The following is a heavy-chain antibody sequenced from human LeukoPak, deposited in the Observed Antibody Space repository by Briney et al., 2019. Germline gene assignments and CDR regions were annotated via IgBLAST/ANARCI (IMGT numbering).Heavy chain of an antibody. V-gene: IGHV3-30*04. CDR3: ARDQYYYDTSGYPDAFDI. Sequence: GGSLRLSCSASRFTFFTYAMHWVRQAPGKGLEWVAVISYDGSDKFYADSVKGRFTISRDNAKDTLYLQMSSLTTEDTAVYFCARDQYYYDTSGYPDAFDIWGQGTVVTVSS. CDR2: ISYDGSDK. D-gene: IGHD3-22*01. J-gene: IGHJ3*02. CDR1: RFTFFTYA.